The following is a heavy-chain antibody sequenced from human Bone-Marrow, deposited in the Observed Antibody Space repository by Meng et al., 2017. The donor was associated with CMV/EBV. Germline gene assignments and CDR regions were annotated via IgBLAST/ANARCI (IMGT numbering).Heavy chain of an antibody. CDR1: GSTFSSYA. CDR2: ISYDGSNK. J-gene: IGHJ6*02. Sequence: GGSLRLSCAASGSTFSSYAMHWVRQAPGKGLEWVAVISYDGSNKYYADSVKGRFTIYRDNSKNTLYLQMNRLRAEDTAVYYCARGAIQPDYYYYYYGMDVWGQGTTVTVSS. D-gene: IGHD5-18*01. V-gene: IGHV3-30*04. CDR3: ARGAIQPDYYYYYYGMDV.